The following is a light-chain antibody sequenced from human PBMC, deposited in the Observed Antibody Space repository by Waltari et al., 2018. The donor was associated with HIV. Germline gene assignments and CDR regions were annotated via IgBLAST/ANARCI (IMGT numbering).Light chain of an antibody. CDR1: RPNIRAGYG. J-gene: IGLJ2*01. Sequence: QSVLTQPPPVSGAPGQRVTIACTAGRPNIRAGYGVHRYRKFPGTAPKLLIYDTKNRPSGVPDRFSGSKSGTSASLPITGLQAEDEADYYCQSFDSSLSAVIFGGGTKLTVL. CDR2: DTK. V-gene: IGLV1-40*01. CDR3: QSFDSSLSAVI.